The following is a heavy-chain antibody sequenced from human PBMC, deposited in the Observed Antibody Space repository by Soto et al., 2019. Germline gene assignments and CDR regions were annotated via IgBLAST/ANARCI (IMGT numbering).Heavy chain of an antibody. CDR1: GGSNSSSSYY. CDR2: IYYSGST. D-gene: IGHD1-26*01. J-gene: IGHJ4*02. CDR3: ARQPKPVGARIDY. Sequence: QLQLQESGPGLVKPSETLSLTCTVSGGSNSSSSYYWGWIRQPPGKGLEWIGSIYYSGSTYYNPSLKSRVTISVDTSKNQFSLKLSSVTAADTAVYYCARQPKPVGARIDYWGQGTLVTVSS. V-gene: IGHV4-39*01.